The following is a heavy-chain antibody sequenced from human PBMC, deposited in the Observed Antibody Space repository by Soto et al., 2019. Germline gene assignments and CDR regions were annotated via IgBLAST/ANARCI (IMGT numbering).Heavy chain of an antibody. CDR1: GGSISSSY. CDR3: AGVRDCSGGTCYSWWFDS. CDR2: ISDSGRT. D-gene: IGHD2-15*01. Sequence: QVQLQESGPGLVKPSETLSLTCTVSGGSISSSYWCWIRQPPGKGLEWIGHISDSGRTNYNPSLKSRVTLALDTSKSQLSLKLSSVTAADTAVYYCAGVRDCSGGTCYSWWFDSWGQGTLVTVSS. V-gene: IGHV4-59*01. J-gene: IGHJ5*01.